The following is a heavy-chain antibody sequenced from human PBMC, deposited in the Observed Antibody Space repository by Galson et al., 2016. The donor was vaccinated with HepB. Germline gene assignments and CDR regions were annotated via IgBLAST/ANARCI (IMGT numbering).Heavy chain of an antibody. CDR3: ARRNGYGYIDQ. J-gene: IGHJ4*02. CDR2: IDPDDSET. CDR1: GSRFTSYW. Sequence: QSGAEVTKPGESLKISCKGSGSRFTSYWIGWVRQVPGKGLEWLGIIDPDDSETRYSPPFEGQVTVSSDKSINTAYLQWSSLKASDSGMYYCARRNGYGYIDQWGPGTLVTVSS. D-gene: IGHD5-18*01. V-gene: IGHV5-51*01.